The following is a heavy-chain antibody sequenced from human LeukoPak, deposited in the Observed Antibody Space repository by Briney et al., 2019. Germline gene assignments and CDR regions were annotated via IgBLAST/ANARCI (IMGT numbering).Heavy chain of an antibody. V-gene: IGHV3-11*01. Sequence: PGGSLRLSCAASGFTFSDYYMSWIRQAPGKGLEWVSYISSSAATIHYADSVRGRFTISRDNSKSTLSLQMNSLRAEDTAIYYCATYRQVLLPFESWGQGTLVTVSS. CDR2: ISSSAATI. CDR1: GFTFSDYY. CDR3: ATYRQVLLPFES. D-gene: IGHD2-8*02. J-gene: IGHJ4*02.